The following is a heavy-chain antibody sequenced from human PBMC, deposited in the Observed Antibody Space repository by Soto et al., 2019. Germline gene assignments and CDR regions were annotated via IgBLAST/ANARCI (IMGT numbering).Heavy chain of an antibody. Sequence: QLVESGGGLVSPGGSLRLSCAASGFIFNKAWMNWVRQAPGRGLEWVGRIKSKADGGTTDYAAPVEGRFTISRDDSKNTLYLQVNSLKTEDTAVYYCTTGYCSSTSCSTYYCDWWGQGTLVTVSS. V-gene: IGHV3-15*07. CDR3: TTGYCSSTSCSTYYCDW. J-gene: IGHJ4*02. CDR1: GFIFNKAW. CDR2: IKSKADGGTT. D-gene: IGHD2-2*02.